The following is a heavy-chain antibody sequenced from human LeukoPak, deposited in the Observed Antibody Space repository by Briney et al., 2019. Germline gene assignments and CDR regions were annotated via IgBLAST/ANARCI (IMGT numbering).Heavy chain of an antibody. Sequence: QPGGSLRLSCAASGFTFSSYSLNWVRQAPGKGLEWVSYISSRTIYYADSVNGRFTISRDNAKNSLYLQMNSLRDEDTAVYYCAREASTWYDLDCWGQGTLVTVSS. CDR3: AREASTWYDLDC. CDR2: ISSRTI. CDR1: GFTFSSYS. D-gene: IGHD3-3*01. V-gene: IGHV3-48*02. J-gene: IGHJ4*02.